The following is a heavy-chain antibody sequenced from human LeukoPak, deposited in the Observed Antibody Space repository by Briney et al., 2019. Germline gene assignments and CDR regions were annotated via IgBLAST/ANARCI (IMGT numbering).Heavy chain of an antibody. D-gene: IGHD2-2*01. V-gene: IGHV4-59*04. Sequence: SETLSLTCTVSGGSISSYYWSWIRQPPGKGLEWIGYIYYSGSTYYNPSLKSRVTISVDTSKNQFSLKLSSVTAADTAVYYCASTVGSNIVVVPAVLGAFDIWGQGTMVTVSS. J-gene: IGHJ3*02. CDR2: IYYSGST. CDR1: GGSISSYY. CDR3: ASTVGSNIVVVPAVLGAFDI.